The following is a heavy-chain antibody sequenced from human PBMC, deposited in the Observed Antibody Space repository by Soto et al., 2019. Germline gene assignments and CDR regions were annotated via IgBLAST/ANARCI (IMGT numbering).Heavy chain of an antibody. Sequence: GGSLRLSCAASGFTLNSYWMHWVRQAPGKGLVWVSRINSDGSSTSYADSVKGRVTISVDTSKNQFSLKLSSVTAADTAVYYCARGAVRYQLLFHPFDYWGQGTLVTVSS. CDR1: GFTLNSYW. V-gene: IGHV3-74*01. J-gene: IGHJ4*02. CDR3: ARGAVRYQLLFHPFDY. CDR2: INSDGSST. D-gene: IGHD2-2*01.